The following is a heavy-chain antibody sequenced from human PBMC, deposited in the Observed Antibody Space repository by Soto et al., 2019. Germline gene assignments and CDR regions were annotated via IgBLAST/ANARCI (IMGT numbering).Heavy chain of an antibody. J-gene: IGHJ6*02. V-gene: IGHV3-30*18. CDR2: ISYDGRNK. CDR1: GFTVSSNY. D-gene: IGHD6-19*01. Sequence: GGSLRLSCAASGFTVSSNYMSWVRQAPGKGLEWVSVISYDGRNKYYADSVKGRFTISRDNSKNTLYLQMSSLRPEDTAVYYCVKDGSSGWPYYYGMDVWGQGTTVTVSS. CDR3: VKDGSSGWPYYYGMDV.